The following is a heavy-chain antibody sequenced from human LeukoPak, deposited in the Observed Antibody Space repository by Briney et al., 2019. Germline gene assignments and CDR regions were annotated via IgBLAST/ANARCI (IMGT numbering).Heavy chain of an antibody. CDR2: ISSSSSYI. D-gene: IGHD6-13*01. J-gene: IGHJ6*03. V-gene: IGHV3-21*01. Sequence: GGSLRLSCAASGFTFSGYSMDWVRQAPGKGLEWVSSISSSSSYIYYADSVKGRFTISRDNAKNSLYLQMNSLRAEDTAVYYCARVGYSSSWGYYYYYYMDVWGKGTTVTVSS. CDR3: ARVGYSSSWGYYYYYYMDV. CDR1: GFTFSGYS.